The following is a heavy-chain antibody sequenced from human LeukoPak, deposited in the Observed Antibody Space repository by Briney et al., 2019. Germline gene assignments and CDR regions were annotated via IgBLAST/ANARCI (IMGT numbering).Heavy chain of an antibody. CDR2: INPSSGST. J-gene: IGHJ4*02. CDR1: GYIFTSHY. CDR3: ARRAGDHYYFDY. V-gene: IGHV1-46*01. D-gene: IGHD7-27*01. Sequence: ASVKVSYKASGYIFTSHYMHWVRQAPGQGLEWMGIINPSSGSTSYAQKFQDRVKMTRDTSRSTVYMELSSLRYEDTAVYYCARRAGDHYYFDYWGQGTLVTVSS.